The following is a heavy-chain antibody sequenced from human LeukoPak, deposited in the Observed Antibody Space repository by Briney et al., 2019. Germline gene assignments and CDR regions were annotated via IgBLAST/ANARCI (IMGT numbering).Heavy chain of an antibody. CDR3: AKRPDCSTTNCFRFEF. J-gene: IGHJ4*02. CDR2: INGDGGST. Sequence: GGSLRLSCAASGFTFSTYAMSWVRQAPGQGLEWVSSINGDGGSTYYAESVKGRFTVSRDNSKNTLYLQMDSLRAEDTAVYYCAKRPDCSTTNCFRFEFWGQGTLVTVSS. D-gene: IGHD2-2*01. V-gene: IGHV3-23*01. CDR1: GFTFSTYA.